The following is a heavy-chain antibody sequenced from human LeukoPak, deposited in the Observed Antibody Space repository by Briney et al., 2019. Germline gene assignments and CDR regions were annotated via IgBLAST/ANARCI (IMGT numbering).Heavy chain of an antibody. CDR2: MCGSGSST. Sequence: GGSLRLSCAASGFTFSNSGMCWVRQAPGKGLEWLLAMCGSGSSTYYADSVKGRFTISRDNSKKTLYLQMNSLRAEDTAVYCCAKGHDDGEGYYFCVFWGQGTLVTVSS. D-gene: IGHD3-3*01. CDR3: AKGHDDGEGYYFCVF. J-gene: IGHJ4*02. CDR1: GFTFSNSG. V-gene: IGHV3-23*01.